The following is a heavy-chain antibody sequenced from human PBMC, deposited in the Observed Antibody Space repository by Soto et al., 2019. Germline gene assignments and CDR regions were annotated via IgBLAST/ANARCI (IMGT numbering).Heavy chain of an antibody. D-gene: IGHD5-12*01. CDR1: GGSISSYY. CDR3: ARDSGDDGYYFDY. Sequence: QVQLQESGPGLVKPSETLSLTCTVSGGSISSYYWSWIRQPPGKGLEWIGYIYYSGSTNYNPSLKSRVTISVDTSKHQCSLKLSSGTAADPAVYYFARDSGDDGYYFDYWGHGTLVTVSS. V-gene: IGHV4-59*01. J-gene: IGHJ4*01. CDR2: IYYSGST.